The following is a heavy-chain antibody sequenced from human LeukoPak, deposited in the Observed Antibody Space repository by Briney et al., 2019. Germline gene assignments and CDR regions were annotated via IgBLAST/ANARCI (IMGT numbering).Heavy chain of an antibody. Sequence: SETLSLTCTVSGFSISSYDWSWIRQPPGKGLEWIGYIYYNGSTNYNPSLKSRVTISVDTSKNQYSLKLSSVPAADTAVYYCARLGYSSSWYIYYYSAMDVWGQGTTVTVSS. CDR1: GFSISSYD. CDR3: ARLGYSSSWYIYYYSAMDV. V-gene: IGHV4-59*08. J-gene: IGHJ6*02. CDR2: IYYNGST. D-gene: IGHD6-13*01.